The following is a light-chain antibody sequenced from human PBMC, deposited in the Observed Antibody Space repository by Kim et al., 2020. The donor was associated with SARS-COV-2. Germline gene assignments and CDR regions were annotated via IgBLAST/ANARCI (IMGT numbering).Light chain of an antibody. CDR3: QAWDSSSWV. V-gene: IGLV3-1*01. J-gene: IGLJ3*02. Sequence: VSPEQTASITCSGDKLGDKYACWYQQKPGQSPVLVIYQDSKRPSGIPERFSGSNSGNTATLTISGTQAMDEADYYCQAWDSSSWVFGGGTQLTVL. CDR1: KLGDKY. CDR2: QDS.